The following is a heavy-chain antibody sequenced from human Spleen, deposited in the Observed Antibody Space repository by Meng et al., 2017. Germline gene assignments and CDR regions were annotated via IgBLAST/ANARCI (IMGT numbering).Heavy chain of an antibody. CDR2: IDTDGTTT. J-gene: IGHJ5*02. Sequence: GESLKISCVTSGFTFSSYWMHWVRQDPGKGLVWVSRIDTDGTTTNYADSVKGRFTISRDNAKNTLYLQMNSLRAEDTAIYYCAKDRLSGTIRGVHWFDPWGQGTLVTVSS. CDR1: GFTFSSYW. V-gene: IGHV3-74*01. CDR3: AKDRLSGTIRGVHWFDP. D-gene: IGHD3-10*01.